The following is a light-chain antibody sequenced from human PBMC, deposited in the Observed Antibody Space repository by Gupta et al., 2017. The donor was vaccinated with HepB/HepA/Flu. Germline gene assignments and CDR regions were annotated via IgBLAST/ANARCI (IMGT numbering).Light chain of an antibody. V-gene: IGLV2-14*01. CDR2: DVS. Sequence: QSALPHPDSVSGSPGLSITISCTGTSSDVGGYNYVSWYQQHPGKAPKLMIYDVSNRPSGVSNRFSGSKSGNTASLTISGLQAEEEADYYCSSYTSSSAYVVFGGGTKLTVL. J-gene: IGLJ2*01. CDR1: SSDVGGYNY. CDR3: SSYTSSSAYVV.